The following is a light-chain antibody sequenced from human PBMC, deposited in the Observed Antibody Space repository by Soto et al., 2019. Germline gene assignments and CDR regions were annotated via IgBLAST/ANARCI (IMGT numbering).Light chain of an antibody. CDR2: KAS. CDR3: QQHADYPIT. J-gene: IGKJ4*01. Sequence: DIQMTQSPSSLSASVGDRVTIACQASQGISNYLHWYQQKPGKAPKLLIYKASSLESGVPSRFSGSASGTEFTLTISSLQPDDFATYYCQQHADYPITFGGGTKVDIK. CDR1: QGISNY. V-gene: IGKV1-5*03.